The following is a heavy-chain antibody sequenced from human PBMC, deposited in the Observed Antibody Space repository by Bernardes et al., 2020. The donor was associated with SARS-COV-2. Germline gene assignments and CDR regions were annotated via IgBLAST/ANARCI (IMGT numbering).Heavy chain of an antibody. CDR2: ITPTSGVT. Sequence: ASVKVSCKASGYTFTGYYMHWVRQAPGQGLEWMGWITPTSGVTNYAQNFQGRVTMTRDTSISTAYMELSRLRSDDTAVYYCARDLDRLYSGSRTDAFDIWGQGTMVTGSS. CDR3: ARDLDRLYSGSRTDAFDI. CDR1: GYTFTGYY. D-gene: IGHD1-26*01. J-gene: IGHJ3*02. V-gene: IGHV1-2*02.